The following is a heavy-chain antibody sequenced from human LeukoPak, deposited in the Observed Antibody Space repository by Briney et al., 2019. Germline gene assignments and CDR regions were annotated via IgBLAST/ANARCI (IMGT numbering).Heavy chain of an antibody. CDR2: ISVSGDIT. Sequence: GGSLRLSCAASGFTSSSYAMNWIRQAPGKGLEWVSSISVSGDITYYADSVKGRFTISRGNSKDTLYLQMNSLRAEDTAVYYCAKVGRPRSWPHHFDYWGQGTLVTVSS. CDR1: GFTSSSYA. D-gene: IGHD3-16*01. J-gene: IGHJ4*02. CDR3: AKVGRPRSWPHHFDY. V-gene: IGHV3-23*01.